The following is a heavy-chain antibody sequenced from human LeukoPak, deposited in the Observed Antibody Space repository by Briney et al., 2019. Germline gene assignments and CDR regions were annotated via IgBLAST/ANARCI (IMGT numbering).Heavy chain of an antibody. J-gene: IGHJ4*02. Sequence: GRSLRLSCAASGFTFDDYAMHWVRQAPGKGLEWVAVISYDGSNKYYADSVKGRFTISRDNSKNTLYLQMNSLRAEDTAVYYCARLDTAMVAWSDYWGQGTLVTVSS. D-gene: IGHD5-18*01. V-gene: IGHV3-30-3*01. CDR2: ISYDGSNK. CDR3: ARLDTAMVAWSDY. CDR1: GFTFDDYA.